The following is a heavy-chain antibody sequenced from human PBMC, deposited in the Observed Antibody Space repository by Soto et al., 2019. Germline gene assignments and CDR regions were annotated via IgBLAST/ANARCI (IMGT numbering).Heavy chain of an antibody. CDR1: GYTFTSFG. Sequence: QIQLVQSGAEVKKPGASVKVSCKASGYTFTSFGINWVRQAPGQGLEWMGWIGAYNGNTKYAQKFQGRIIMTTDTSTSTTYMDLRSRRSDDTAVYYCARDRALSDAGPGYWGQGTQVTVSS. J-gene: IGHJ4*02. CDR2: IGAYNGNT. D-gene: IGHD6-13*01. V-gene: IGHV1-18*01. CDR3: ARDRALSDAGPGY.